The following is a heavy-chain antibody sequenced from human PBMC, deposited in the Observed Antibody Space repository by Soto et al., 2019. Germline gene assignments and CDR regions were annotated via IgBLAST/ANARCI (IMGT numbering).Heavy chain of an antibody. D-gene: IGHD3-16*01. J-gene: IGHJ4*02. CDR1: VLFFSDYT. V-gene: IGHV3-23*01. Sequence: PGGSLRLSCPASVLFFSDYTMAWARRAPGKGLEWVSAISGSGNHAYYADSVKGRFTISRDNSKNMVYLEMNSLRADDTAVYYCGNWVEVSNVYFDYWGRGTLVTVSS. CDR2: ISGSGNHA. CDR3: GNWVEVSNVYFDY.